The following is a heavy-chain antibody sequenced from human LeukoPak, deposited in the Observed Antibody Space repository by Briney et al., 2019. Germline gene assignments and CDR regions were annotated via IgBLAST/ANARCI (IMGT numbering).Heavy chain of an antibody. CDR2: ISGSGGST. D-gene: IGHD3-22*01. CDR3: AKDRAVWGDSSGHELD. Sequence: PGGSLRPSCAASGFTFSSYAMSWVRQAPGKGLEWVSAISGSGGSTYYADSVKGRFTISRDNSKNTLYLQMNSLRAEDTAVYYCAKDRAVWGDSSGHELDWGQGTLVTVSS. CDR1: GFTFSSYA. V-gene: IGHV3-23*01. J-gene: IGHJ4*02.